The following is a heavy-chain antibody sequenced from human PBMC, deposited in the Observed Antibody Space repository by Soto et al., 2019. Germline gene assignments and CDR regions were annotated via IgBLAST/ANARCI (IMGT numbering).Heavy chain of an antibody. V-gene: IGHV3-23*01. J-gene: IGHJ4*02. Sequence: GGSLRLSCAASGFTFSIYSMSWVRQAPGKGLEWVSAITGSGGSTYYADSVKGRFTISRDNSKNTLYLQMNSLRAEDTAVYYCAKEGDLIGYNYGSCFDYWGQGTLVTVSS. CDR1: GFTFSIYS. CDR3: AKEGDLIGYNYGSCFDY. D-gene: IGHD5-18*01. CDR2: ITGSGGST.